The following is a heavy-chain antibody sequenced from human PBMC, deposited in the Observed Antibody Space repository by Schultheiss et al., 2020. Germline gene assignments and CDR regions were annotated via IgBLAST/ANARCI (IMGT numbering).Heavy chain of an antibody. Sequence: SETLSLTCTVSGGSISSSSYYWGWIRQPPGKGLEWIGEIYHSGSTNYNPSLKSRVTISVDKSKNQFSLKLSSVTAADTAVYYCARGSRVVVPDYWGQGTLVTVSS. CDR1: GGSISSSSYY. CDR2: IYHSGST. V-gene: IGHV4-39*07. D-gene: IGHD3-22*01. CDR3: ARGSRVVVPDY. J-gene: IGHJ4*02.